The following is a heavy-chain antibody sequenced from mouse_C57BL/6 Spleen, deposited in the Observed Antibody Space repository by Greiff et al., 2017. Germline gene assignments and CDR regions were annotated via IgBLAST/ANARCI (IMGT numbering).Heavy chain of an antibody. D-gene: IGHD2-5*01. Sequence: VQLQQPGAELVKPGASVKLSCKASGYTFTSHWMHWVKQRPGQGLEWIGMIHPNSGSPNYNEKFKSKATLTVDKSSSTAYMQLSSLTYEDSAVYYCARPPYYSNGYYAMDYWGQGTSVTVSS. CDR2: IHPNSGSP. J-gene: IGHJ4*01. CDR1: GYTFTSHW. CDR3: ARPPYYSNGYYAMDY. V-gene: IGHV1-64*01.